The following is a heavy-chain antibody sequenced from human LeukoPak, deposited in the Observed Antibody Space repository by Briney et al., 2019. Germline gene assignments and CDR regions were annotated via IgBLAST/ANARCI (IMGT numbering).Heavy chain of an antibody. CDR2: IWYDGSNK. V-gene: IGHV3-33*08. CDR1: GFYFQNHV. Sequence: PGGSLRLSCAASGFYFQNHVIHWVRQAPGKGLEWVAVIWYDGSNKYYADSVKGRFTISRDNSKNTLYLQMNSLRAEDTAVYYCARGIPPADYWGQGTLVTVSS. D-gene: IGHD2-2*02. CDR3: ARGIPPADY. J-gene: IGHJ4*02.